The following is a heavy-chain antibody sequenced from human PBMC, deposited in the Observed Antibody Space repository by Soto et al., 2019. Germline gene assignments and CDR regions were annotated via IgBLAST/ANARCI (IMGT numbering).Heavy chain of an antibody. D-gene: IGHD6-6*01. CDR1: GGSISSYY. Sequence: LSLTCTVSGGSISSYYWSWIRQPPGKGLEWIGYIYYSGSTNYNPSLKSRVTISVDTSKNQFSLKLSSVTAADTAVYDCARWIAARRAFDYWGQGTLVTVSS. V-gene: IGHV4-59*01. CDR3: ARWIAARRAFDY. CDR2: IYYSGST. J-gene: IGHJ4*02.